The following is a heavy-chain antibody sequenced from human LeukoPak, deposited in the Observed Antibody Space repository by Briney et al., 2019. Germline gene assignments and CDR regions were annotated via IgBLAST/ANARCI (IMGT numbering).Heavy chain of an antibody. J-gene: IGHJ3*02. D-gene: IGHD2-2*02. Sequence: GASVKVSCKASVGTFSSYAISWVRQAPGQGLEWMGGIIPIFGTANYAQKFQGRVTITADESTSTAYMELSSLRSEDTAVYYCARDLDLCSSTSCYKGAFDIWGQGTMVTVSS. CDR2: IIPIFGTA. CDR1: VGTFSSYA. CDR3: ARDLDLCSSTSCYKGAFDI. V-gene: IGHV1-69*01.